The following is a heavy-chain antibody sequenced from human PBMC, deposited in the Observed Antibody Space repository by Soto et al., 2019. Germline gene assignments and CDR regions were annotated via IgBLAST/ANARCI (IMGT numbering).Heavy chain of an antibody. CDR3: PPHVPAVDGTVYVWIDS. CDR1: GGSISSSSYY. Sequence: QLQLQESGPGLVKPSETLSLTCTVSGGSISSSSYYWGWIRQPPGKGLEWIGSIYYSGSTYYNPSLQIWVTIPVDSSLNPFSRKLSSVTAATTAVYYCPPHVPAVDGTVYVWIDSSGHGSPVTVSS. J-gene: IGHJ5*01. D-gene: IGHD6-19*01. V-gene: IGHV4-39*01. CDR2: IYYSGST.